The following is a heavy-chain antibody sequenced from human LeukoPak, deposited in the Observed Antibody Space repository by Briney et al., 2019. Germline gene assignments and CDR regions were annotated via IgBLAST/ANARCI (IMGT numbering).Heavy chain of an antibody. CDR3: AREATPQTSTLYYYYYYMDV. V-gene: IGHV1-69*13. D-gene: IGHD1/OR15-1a*01. CDR2: IIPIYGIA. J-gene: IGHJ6*03. CDR1: GGTFSTYA. Sequence: GASVKVSCKASGGTFSTYAISWLRQAPGQGLEWMGGIIPIYGIANYAQKLRGRVTITADESTSTSYMEVNGLRSEDTAVYYSAREATPQTSTLYYYYYYMDVWGNGTPVTVSS.